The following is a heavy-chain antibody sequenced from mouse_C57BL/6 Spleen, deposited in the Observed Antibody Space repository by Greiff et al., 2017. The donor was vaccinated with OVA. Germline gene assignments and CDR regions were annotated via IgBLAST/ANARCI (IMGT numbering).Heavy chain of an antibody. J-gene: IGHJ4*01. V-gene: IGHV5-4*01. D-gene: IGHD1-1*01. CDR3: ARDYYGSTLYAMDY. Sequence: EVMLVESGGGLVKPGGSLKLSCAASGFTFSSYAMSWVRQTPEKRLEWVATISDGGSYTYYPDNVKGRFTISRDNAKNNLYLQMSHLKSEDTAMYYCARDYYGSTLYAMDYWGQGTSVTVSS. CDR2: ISDGGSYT. CDR1: GFTFSSYA.